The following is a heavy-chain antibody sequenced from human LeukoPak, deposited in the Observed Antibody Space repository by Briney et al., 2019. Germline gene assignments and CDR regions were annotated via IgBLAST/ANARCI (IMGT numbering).Heavy chain of an antibody. J-gene: IGHJ4*02. V-gene: IGHV3-48*03. Sequence: GGSLRLSCAASGFIFSNYEMNWVRQAPGKGLEWVSYISSSGSTKYYADSVRGRFTISRDNSKNTLYLQMNSLRAEDTAVYYCANNGWDYWGQGTLVTVSS. D-gene: IGHD2-8*01. CDR3: ANNGWDY. CDR1: GFIFSNYE. CDR2: ISSSGSTK.